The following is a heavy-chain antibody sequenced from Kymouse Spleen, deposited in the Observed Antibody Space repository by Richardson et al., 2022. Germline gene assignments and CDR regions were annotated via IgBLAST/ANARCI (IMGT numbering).Heavy chain of an antibody. Sequence: EVQLVESGGGLVQPGRSLRLSCAASGFTFDDYAMHWVRQAPGKGLEWVSGISWNSGSIGYADSVKGRFTISRDNAKNSLYLQMNSLRAEDTALYYCAKDPDPRYYYYGMDVWGQGTTVTVSS. CDR3: AKDPDPRYYYYGMDV. CDR1: GFTFDDYA. D-gene: IGHD1-14*01. CDR2: ISWNSGSI. J-gene: IGHJ6*02. V-gene: IGHV3-9*01.